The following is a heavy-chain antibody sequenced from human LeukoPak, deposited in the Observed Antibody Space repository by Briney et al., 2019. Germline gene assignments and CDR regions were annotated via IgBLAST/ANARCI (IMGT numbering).Heavy chain of an antibody. V-gene: IGHV1-2*02. CDR2: VNPSGGAT. D-gene: IGHD6-19*01. CDR3: ATYTSAIQYFLY. J-gene: IGHJ4*02. Sequence: ASVKVSCKASGYSFTDYYIHWVQQAPGQGPEWMGWVNPSGGATKYAQKFQDRVTMTRDTSISTAYLELSGLTSDDTAVYYCATYTSAIQYFLYWGLGTLVTVSS. CDR1: GYSFTDYY.